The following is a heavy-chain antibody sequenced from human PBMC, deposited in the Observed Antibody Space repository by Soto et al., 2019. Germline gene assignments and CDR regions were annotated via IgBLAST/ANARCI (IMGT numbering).Heavy chain of an antibody. CDR2: ISAYNGNT. D-gene: IGHD5-12*01. J-gene: IGHJ4*02. CDR3: ARSVDIVSTSAFDY. CDR1: GYTFTSYG. V-gene: IGHV1-18*01. Sequence: ASVKVSCKASGYTFTSYGISWVRQAPGQGLECMGWISAYNGNTNYAQKLQGRVTMTTDTSTSTAYMELRSLRSAATPVYYSARSVDIVSTSAFDYCGQRTLVTVSS.